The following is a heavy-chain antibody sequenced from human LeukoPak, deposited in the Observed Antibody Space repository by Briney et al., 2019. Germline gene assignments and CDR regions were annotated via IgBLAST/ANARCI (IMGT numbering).Heavy chain of an antibody. J-gene: IGHJ4*02. Sequence: HPGGSLRLSCAASGFTFSSYAMSWVRQAPGKGLVWVSRINSDGSSTSYADSVKGRFTISRDNAKNTLYLQMNSLRAEDTAVYYCANHRDGYNYAFDYWGQGTLVTVSS. D-gene: IGHD5-24*01. CDR2: INSDGSST. CDR3: ANHRDGYNYAFDY. CDR1: GFTFSSYA. V-gene: IGHV3-74*01.